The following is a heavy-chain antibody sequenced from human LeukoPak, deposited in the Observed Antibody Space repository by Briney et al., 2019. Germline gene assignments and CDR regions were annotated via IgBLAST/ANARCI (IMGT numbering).Heavy chain of an antibody. J-gene: IGHJ5*02. Sequence: SETLSLTCTVSGGSISSYYWSWIRQPPGKGLEWIGYIYYSGSTNYNPSLKSRVTISVDTSKNQFSLKLSSVTAADTAVYYCARVRGYSGYDSAWFDPRGQGTLVTVSS. CDR2: IYYSGST. CDR3: ARVRGYSGYDSAWFDP. CDR1: GGSISSYY. V-gene: IGHV4-59*01. D-gene: IGHD5-12*01.